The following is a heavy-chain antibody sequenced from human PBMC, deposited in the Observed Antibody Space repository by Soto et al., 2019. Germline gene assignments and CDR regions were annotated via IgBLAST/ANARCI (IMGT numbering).Heavy chain of an antibody. V-gene: IGHV3-7*04. CDR1: GFSFSSYW. J-gene: IGHJ4*02. CDR2: IKQDGSEK. D-gene: IGHD6-19*01. CDR3: AGGTGWLIDY. Sequence: EVQLMESGGGLVQPGGSLRLSCAGSGFSFSSYWRNWVRQAPGKGMEWVANIKQDGSEKYYVDSVKGRFSISRDNAQNSMYLQMNSLRAEDTAVYYCAGGTGWLIDYWGQGTLVTVSS.